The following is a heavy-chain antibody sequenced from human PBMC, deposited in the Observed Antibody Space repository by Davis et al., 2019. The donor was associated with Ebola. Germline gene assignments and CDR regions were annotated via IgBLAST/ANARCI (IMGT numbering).Heavy chain of an antibody. Sequence: PSETLSLTCNVSDGSITSPTYYWAWIRQPPGKGLEWIGSIYHSGSTYYNPSLDSRVSISVDTSMKQFSLKLNSVTAADTAVYYCARESLYCSNGVCFRGWFDPWGQGTPVTVSS. D-gene: IGHD2-8*01. CDR1: DGSITSPTYY. V-gene: IGHV4-39*07. CDR2: IYHSGST. J-gene: IGHJ5*02. CDR3: ARESLYCSNGVCFRGWFDP.